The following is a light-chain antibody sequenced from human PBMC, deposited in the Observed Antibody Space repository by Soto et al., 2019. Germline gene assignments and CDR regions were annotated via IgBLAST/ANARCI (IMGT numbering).Light chain of an antibody. J-gene: IGKJ1*01. CDR2: GAP. CDR3: QQYGSSPWT. Sequence: IVLTQSPGTLSLSPGERATLSCRASQSVSSSYLAWYQQKPGQAPRPLIYGAPSRAIGIPDRFSGSGSGTDFTLTISRLEPEDFAVYYCQQYGSSPWTFGQGTKVEIK. CDR1: QSVSSSY. V-gene: IGKV3-20*01.